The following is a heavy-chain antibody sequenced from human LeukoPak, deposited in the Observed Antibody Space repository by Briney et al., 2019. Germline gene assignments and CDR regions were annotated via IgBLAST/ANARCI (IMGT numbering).Heavy chain of an antibody. J-gene: IGHJ4*02. Sequence: GESLKISCKGSGYSFTHYWVGWVRQMPGKGLEWMGIIYPGDSDTRYSPSFQGQVTISADKSISTANLQWSSLKASDTAMYYCARRNYYDSRGKFDYWGQGTLVTVSS. CDR2: IYPGDSDT. V-gene: IGHV5-51*01. D-gene: IGHD3-22*01. CDR3: ARRNYYDSRGKFDY. CDR1: GYSFTHYW.